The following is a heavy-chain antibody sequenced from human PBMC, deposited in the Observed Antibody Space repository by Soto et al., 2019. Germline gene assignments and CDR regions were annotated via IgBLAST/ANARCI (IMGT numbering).Heavy chain of an antibody. CDR3: AHRVLRTVFGLVTTTAIYFDF. J-gene: IGHJ4*02. CDR2: IYWDDDK. CDR1: GFSLTTSGVG. Sequence: QITLNASGPTVVRPTETLTLTCRFSGFSLTTSGVGVGWIRQSPGKAPEWLELIYWDDDKRYSASLKSRLTITKDTSKNQVVLTVSDLDPTDTATYYCAHRVLRTVFGLVTTTAIYFDFWGQGTPVAVSS. V-gene: IGHV2-5*02. D-gene: IGHD3-3*01.